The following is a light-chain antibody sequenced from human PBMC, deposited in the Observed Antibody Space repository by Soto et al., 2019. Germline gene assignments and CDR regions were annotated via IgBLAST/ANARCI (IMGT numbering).Light chain of an antibody. CDR2: EGS. CDR3: CSYAQTNTL. Sequence: QSALTQPASVSGSPGESITNSCTGTSSDLGTYNVVSWYQQHPGVAPKLMIYEGSKRPSGVSDRFSGSTSGNTASLTISGLQAEDEADYYCCSYAQTNTLFGGGTKLTVL. J-gene: IGLJ2*01. V-gene: IGLV2-23*01. CDR1: SSDLGTYNV.